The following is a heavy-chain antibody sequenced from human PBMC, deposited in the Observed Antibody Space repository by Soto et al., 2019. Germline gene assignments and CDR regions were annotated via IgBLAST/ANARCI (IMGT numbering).Heavy chain of an antibody. D-gene: IGHD3-3*02. J-gene: IGHJ4*02. CDR1: AFSFSTYG. Sequence: QVQLLESGGGVVQPGRSLRLSCTASAFSFSTYGMHWVLQAPGKRLEWVAIVWADGATKYYADSVRGRFTISRDNSENTLYLQMNSLLAEDTAVYYCATGRRGPVSTFPLFEYWGQGTLVTVSS. V-gene: IGHV3-33*01. CDR3: ATGRRGPVSTFPLFEY. CDR2: VWADGATK.